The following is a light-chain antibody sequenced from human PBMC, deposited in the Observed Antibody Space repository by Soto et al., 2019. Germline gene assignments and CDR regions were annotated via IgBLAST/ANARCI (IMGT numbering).Light chain of an antibody. CDR1: QSVSSL. J-gene: IGKJ4*01. Sequence: EIVMTQSPATLSVSPGERATLSCRASQSVSSLLAWYQQKPGQAPRLLMYGASTRATGIPARFSGSRSGPEFTLTINSLQSEDFAIYYCQPYNNWPLTFGGGTKVDIK. CDR2: GAS. CDR3: QPYNNWPLT. V-gene: IGKV3-15*01.